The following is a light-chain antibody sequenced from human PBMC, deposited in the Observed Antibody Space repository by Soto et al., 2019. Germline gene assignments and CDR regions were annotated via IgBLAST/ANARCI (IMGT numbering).Light chain of an antibody. CDR1: QSISDT. Sequence: EIVLTQSPGTLSLSPGERATLSCRASQSISDTLAWYQQKPGQAPRLLIHGASTRATGIPDRFSGSGSGTDFTLTINRLEPEDSAVYFCQHYGTTSATFGQGTKVDIK. J-gene: IGKJ1*01. V-gene: IGKV3-20*01. CDR2: GAS. CDR3: QHYGTTSAT.